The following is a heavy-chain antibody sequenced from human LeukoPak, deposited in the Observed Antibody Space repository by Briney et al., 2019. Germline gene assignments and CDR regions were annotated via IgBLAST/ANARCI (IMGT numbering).Heavy chain of an antibody. V-gene: IGHV4-61*01. CDR1: GDSIDNDRYY. CDR2: IYYSGST. Sequence: SETLSLTCTVSGDSIDNDRYYWSWIRQPPGKGLEWIGYIYYSGSTNYNPSLKSRVTISVDTSKNQFSLKLSSVTAADTAVYYCARANWGSDTKFDYWGQGTLVTVSS. D-gene: IGHD7-27*01. CDR3: ARANWGSDTKFDY. J-gene: IGHJ4*02.